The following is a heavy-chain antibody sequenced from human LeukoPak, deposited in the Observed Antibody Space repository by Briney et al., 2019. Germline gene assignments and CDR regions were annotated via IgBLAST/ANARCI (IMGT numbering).Heavy chain of an antibody. CDR2: IYYSGST. CDR3: ARATARASHFDY. V-gene: IGHV4-59*01. CDR1: GGSISSYY. J-gene: IGHJ4*02. Sequence: SETLSLTCTVSGGSISSYYWSWIRQPPGKGLEWIGYIYYSGSTNYNPSLKSRVTISVDTSKNQFSLKLSSVTAADTVVCYCARATARASHFDYWGQGTLVTVSS. D-gene: IGHD4-17*01.